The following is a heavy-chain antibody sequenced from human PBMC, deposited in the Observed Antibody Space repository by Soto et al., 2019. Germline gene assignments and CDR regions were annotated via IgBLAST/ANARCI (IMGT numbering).Heavy chain of an antibody. J-gene: IGHJ4*02. D-gene: IGHD6-13*01. Sequence: GGSLRLSCAASGFTFSSYAMHWVRQAPGKGLEWVAVISYDGSNKYYADSVKGRFTISRDNSKNTLYLQMNSLRAEDTAVYYCAREAGPFDYWGQGTLVTVSS. CDR2: ISYDGSNK. V-gene: IGHV3-30-3*01. CDR3: AREAGPFDY. CDR1: GFTFSSYA.